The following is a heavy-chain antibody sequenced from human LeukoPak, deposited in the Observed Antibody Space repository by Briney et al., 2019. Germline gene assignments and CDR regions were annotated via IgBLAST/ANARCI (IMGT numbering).Heavy chain of an antibody. V-gene: IGHV3-7*01. CDR3: AKDSYGKGDF. Sequence: GGSLRLSCAASGFTFSYHWMTWVRQAPGKGLEWVANIKNDGAVKNYVDSVKGRFTISRDNAKNSLYLQMNSLRAEDTAVYYCAKDSYGKGDFWGQGVLVTVSS. J-gene: IGHJ4*02. CDR2: IKNDGAVK. D-gene: IGHD2-21*01. CDR1: GFTFSYHW.